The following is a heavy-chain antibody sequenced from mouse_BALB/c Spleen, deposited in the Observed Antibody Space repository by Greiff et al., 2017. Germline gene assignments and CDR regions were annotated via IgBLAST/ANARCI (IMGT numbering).Heavy chain of an antibody. V-gene: IGHV5-6-4*01. CDR1: GFTFSSYT. D-gene: IGHD2-3*01. CDR2: ISSGGSYT. J-gene: IGHJ4*01. Sequence: DVKLVESGGGLVKPGGSLKLSCAASGFTFSSYTMSWVRQTPEKRLEWVATISSGGSYTYYPDSVKGRFTISRDNAKNTLYLQMSSLKSEDTAMYYCTRAYDGYSYAMDYWGQGTSVTVSS. CDR3: TRAYDGYSYAMDY.